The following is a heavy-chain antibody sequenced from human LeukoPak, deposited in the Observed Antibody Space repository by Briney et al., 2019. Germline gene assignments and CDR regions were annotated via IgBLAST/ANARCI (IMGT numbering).Heavy chain of an antibody. CDR1: GGSISSSSYY. V-gene: IGHV4-39*07. CDR2: IYYSGST. Sequence: PSETLSLTCTVSGGSISSSSYYWGWIRQPPGKGLEWIGSIYYSGSTYYNPSLKSRVTISVDTSKNQFSLKLSSVTAADTAVYYCARDSGYYYDSSGYYHFDYWGQGTLVTVSS. J-gene: IGHJ4*02. CDR3: ARDSGYYYDSSGYYHFDY. D-gene: IGHD3-22*01.